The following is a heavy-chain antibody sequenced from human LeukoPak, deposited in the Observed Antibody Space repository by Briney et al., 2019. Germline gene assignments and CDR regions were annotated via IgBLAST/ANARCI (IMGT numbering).Heavy chain of an antibody. CDR3: AKATCSGASSFSNSRDAFDI. V-gene: IGHV3-33*06. CDR1: GIIFSDFG. CDR2: IWYDGSDK. D-gene: IGHD2-15*01. J-gene: IGHJ3*02. Sequence: GGSLRLSCAASGIIFSDFGMHWVRQAPGKGLEWMAIIWYDGSDKYYADSVKGRFTISRDNSQNTMYLQMSSLRVEDTAVYYCAKATCSGASSFSNSRDAFDIWGQGTMVTVSS.